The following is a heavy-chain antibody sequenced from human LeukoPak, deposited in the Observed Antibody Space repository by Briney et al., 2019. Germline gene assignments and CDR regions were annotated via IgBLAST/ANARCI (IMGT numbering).Heavy chain of an antibody. V-gene: IGHV3-30*18. CDR2: ISYDGSDK. Sequence: TGGSLRLSCVASGFTFSRNAMPWVRQAPGKGPEWVAIISYDGSDKYYADSVKGRFTISRDNSQNTLYLQMNSLRAEDTAVYYCAKPGYCSSATSCLNWFDPWGQGTLVTVSS. CDR1: GFTFSRNA. CDR3: AKPGYCSSATSCLNWFDP. J-gene: IGHJ5*02. D-gene: IGHD2-8*02.